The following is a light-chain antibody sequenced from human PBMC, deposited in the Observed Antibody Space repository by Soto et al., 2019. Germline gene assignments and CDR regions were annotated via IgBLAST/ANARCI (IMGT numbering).Light chain of an antibody. Sequence: VLTQSPATLSLSPGERATLSCRASQTVSRYLAWYQHKPGQAPRLLIHDASSRATGVPARFNGSGSGTDYTLTISSLEPEDFAICYCQQRSTWPLFTFGGGTKLEI. V-gene: IGKV3-11*01. CDR3: QQRSTWPLFT. J-gene: IGKJ4*01. CDR1: QTVSRY. CDR2: DAS.